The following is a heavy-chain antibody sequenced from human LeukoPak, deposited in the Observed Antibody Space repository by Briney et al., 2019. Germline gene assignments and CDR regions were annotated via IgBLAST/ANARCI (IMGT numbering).Heavy chain of an antibody. CDR3: ARGYNWKRTGSGDY. V-gene: IGHV3-30-3*01. CDR2: ISYDGSNK. D-gene: IGHD1-1*01. CDR1: GFTFSSYA. J-gene: IGHJ4*02. Sequence: PGGSLRLSCAASGFTFSSYAMHWVRQAPGKGLEWVAVISYDGSNKYYADSVKGRFTISRDNSKNTLYLQMNSLRAEDTAVYYCARGYNWKRTGSGDYWGQGTLVTVSS.